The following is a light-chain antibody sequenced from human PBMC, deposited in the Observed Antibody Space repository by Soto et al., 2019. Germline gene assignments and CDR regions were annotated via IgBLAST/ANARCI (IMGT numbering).Light chain of an antibody. CDR3: SSYAVINKGA. Sequence: QSALTQPPSASGSPGQSVTISCTGTSSDVGGYNYVSWYQQHPGKAPKVMIYEVSKRPSGVPDRFSGSKSDNTASLTVSGLQAEDEADYYCSSYAVINKGAFGGGTKLTVL. J-gene: IGLJ2*01. CDR2: EVS. V-gene: IGLV2-8*01. CDR1: SSDVGGYNY.